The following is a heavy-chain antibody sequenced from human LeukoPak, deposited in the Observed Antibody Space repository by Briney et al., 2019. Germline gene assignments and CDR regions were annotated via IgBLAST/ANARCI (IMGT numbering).Heavy chain of an antibody. Sequence: ASVKVSCKTSGYTFTSYGIIWVRQAPGQGLEWMGWISPYNGKTNHAQRFQDRMTVTTDTSTTTAYMELRSLRSDDTAVYYCARDHYDFWSGYLSYGMDVWGQGTTVTVSS. CDR1: GYTFTSYG. CDR3: ARDHYDFWSGYLSYGMDV. D-gene: IGHD3-3*01. V-gene: IGHV1-18*01. J-gene: IGHJ6*02. CDR2: ISPYNGKT.